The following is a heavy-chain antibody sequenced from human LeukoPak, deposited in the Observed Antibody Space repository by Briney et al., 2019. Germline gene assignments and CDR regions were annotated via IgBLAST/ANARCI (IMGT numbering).Heavy chain of an antibody. Sequence: PSETLSLTCTVSGASISGSGYYWGWIRQPPGKGLEWIGNIYDSGSTYYNASLQSRVTISIDTSKNQFSLRLGSVTAADTAMYYCAKSGGYGLIDYWGQEPWSPSPQ. J-gene: IGHJ4*01. CDR2: IYDSGST. CDR1: GASISGSGYY. CDR3: AKSGGYGLIDY. D-gene: IGHD1-26*01. V-gene: IGHV4-39*01.